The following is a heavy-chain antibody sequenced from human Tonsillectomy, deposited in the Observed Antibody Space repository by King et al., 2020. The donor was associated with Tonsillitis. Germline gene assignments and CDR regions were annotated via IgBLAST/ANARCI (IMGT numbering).Heavy chain of an antibody. CDR3: ARDSSKAGDYYFDY. V-gene: IGHV4-4*07. CDR1: GGSISSYY. J-gene: IGHJ4*02. CDR2: INTSWST. Sequence: VQLQESGPGLVKPSETLSLTCTVSGGSISSYYWNWIRQPAGKGLEWIGRINTSWSTDYKPSLKSRVTMSVDTSKNPFSLKLSSVTAADTAVYYCARDSSKAGDYYFDYWGQGTLVTVSS. D-gene: IGHD4-17*01.